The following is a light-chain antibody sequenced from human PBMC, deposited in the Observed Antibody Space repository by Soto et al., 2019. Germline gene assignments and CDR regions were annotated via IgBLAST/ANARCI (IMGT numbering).Light chain of an antibody. V-gene: IGKV1-5*01. J-gene: IGKJ1*01. Sequence: DIQMTQSHSTLSASVGDRVTITCRASQSISSWLAWYQQKPGKAPKLLIYDASSLESGVPSRFSGSGSGTEFTLTISSVQADDFASYYCQQYNIYSWTFGQGAKVDIK. CDR2: DAS. CDR3: QQYNIYSWT. CDR1: QSISSW.